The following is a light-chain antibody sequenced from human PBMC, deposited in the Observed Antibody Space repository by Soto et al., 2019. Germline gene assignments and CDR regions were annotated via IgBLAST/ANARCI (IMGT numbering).Light chain of an antibody. Sequence: PVLTQSPSASASLGASVKLTCTLSSGHSNYAIAWHQQQPGKGPRYLMKVNSEGSHSKGDGIPDRFSGSSSGTERYLTISSLQSEDEADYYCQTWGTGFHVLFGGGTKLTVL. J-gene: IGLJ2*01. CDR1: SGHSNYA. CDR2: VNSEGSH. V-gene: IGLV4-69*01. CDR3: QTWGTGFHVL.